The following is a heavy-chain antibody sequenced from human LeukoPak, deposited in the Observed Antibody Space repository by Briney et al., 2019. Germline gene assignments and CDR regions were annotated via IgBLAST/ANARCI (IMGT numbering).Heavy chain of an antibody. D-gene: IGHD2-21*02. CDR3: AKGGTVTAFDY. CDR1: GFTFSSYA. CDR2: IGGSGAST. J-gene: IGHJ4*02. Sequence: GGSLRLSCAASGFTFSSYAMSWSRQAPGKGLEWVSGIGGSGASTYYADSVKGRFTISRDNSKNTLYLQMNSLRAEDTAVYYCAKGGTVTAFDYWGQGTLVTVSS. V-gene: IGHV3-23*01.